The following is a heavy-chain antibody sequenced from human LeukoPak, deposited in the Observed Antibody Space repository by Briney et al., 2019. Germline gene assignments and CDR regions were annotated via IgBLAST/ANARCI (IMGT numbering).Heavy chain of an antibody. D-gene: IGHD3-10*01. CDR3: ARDIGFTVVRGAMLYYYAMDV. Sequence: GGSQRLSCTASGFTFSDYYMNWVRQAPGKGLEWISYISPKSETKYYADSVKGRFTISRDNAENSLYLQMNSLRAEDTAVYYCARDIGFTVVRGAMLYYYAMDVWGQGTTVTISS. J-gene: IGHJ6*02. V-gene: IGHV3-11*01. CDR2: ISPKSETK. CDR1: GFTFSDYY.